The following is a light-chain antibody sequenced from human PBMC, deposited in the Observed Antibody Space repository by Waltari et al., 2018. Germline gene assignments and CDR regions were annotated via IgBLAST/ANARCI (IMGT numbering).Light chain of an antibody. V-gene: IGLV3-1*01. J-gene: IGLJ2*01. CDR2: QDE. CDR3: QAWDSSTVV. CDR1: QMGNRY. Sequence: SYELTQPPSVSVSPGQTATITCSGYQMGNRYTQWYQQKAGQSPTLVIFQDENRPSGIPDRFSGSNSGTTATLTINGAQAMDEADYYCQAWDSSTVVFGGGTRLTVL.